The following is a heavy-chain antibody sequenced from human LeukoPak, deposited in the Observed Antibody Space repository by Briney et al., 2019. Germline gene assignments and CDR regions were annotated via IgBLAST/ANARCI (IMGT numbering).Heavy chain of an antibody. J-gene: IGHJ4*02. CDR2: MNPNSGNT. CDR3: ATRGATGLA. V-gene: IGHV1-8*01. Sequence: GASVKVSCKASGYTFTSYDINWVRQATGQGLEWMGWMNPNSGNTHYDQRFQGRVTMTRNTSISTAYMELSSLRSEDTAVYYCATRGATGLAWGQGTLVTVSS. CDR1: GYTFTSYD. D-gene: IGHD4/OR15-4a*01.